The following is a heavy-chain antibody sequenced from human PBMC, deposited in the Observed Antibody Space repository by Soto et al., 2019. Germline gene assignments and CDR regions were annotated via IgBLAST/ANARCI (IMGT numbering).Heavy chain of an antibody. J-gene: IGHJ5*02. V-gene: IGHV1-18*01. Sequence: QVQLVQSGAEVKKPGASVKVSCKASGYTFTSYGISWVRQAPGQGLEWMGWISAYNGNTNYAQKLQGRVTMTTDTSTSTAYMELRSLRSDDTAVYYCARHLHYDFWSGYHNWFDPWGQGTLVTVSS. CDR1: GYTFTSYG. D-gene: IGHD3-3*01. CDR2: ISAYNGNT. CDR3: ARHLHYDFWSGYHNWFDP.